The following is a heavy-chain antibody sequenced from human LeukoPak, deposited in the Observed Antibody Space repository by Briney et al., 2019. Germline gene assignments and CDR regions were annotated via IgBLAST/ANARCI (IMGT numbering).Heavy chain of an antibody. Sequence: GGSLRLSCAASGFTVSXXXXXXXXQXPGXGLVWVSRIKGDGSSIXYADSVKGRFTXXXDNAKNTLYLQMNSLRAEDTAVYYCARSDWLDSWGQGTLVTVSS. CDR3: ARSDWLDS. CDR1: GFTVSXXX. D-gene: IGHD2-15*01. J-gene: IGHJ5*01. V-gene: IGHV3-74*01. CDR2: IKGDGSSI.